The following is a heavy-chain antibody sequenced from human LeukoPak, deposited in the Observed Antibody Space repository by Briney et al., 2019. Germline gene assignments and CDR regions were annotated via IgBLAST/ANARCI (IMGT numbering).Heavy chain of an antibody. J-gene: IGHJ4*02. V-gene: IGHV4-30-2*01. CDR2: IHHSGST. Sequence: SETLSLTCSVSGGSISSGAYFWSWIRQPPGKGLERIGYIHHSGSTYYNPSLKSRVTISADTSRNHFSLELSSLSAADTAVYYCASSPLVASSSFDYWGQGTLVAVSS. CDR3: ASSPLVASSSFDY. CDR1: GGSISSGAYF. D-gene: IGHD6-13*01.